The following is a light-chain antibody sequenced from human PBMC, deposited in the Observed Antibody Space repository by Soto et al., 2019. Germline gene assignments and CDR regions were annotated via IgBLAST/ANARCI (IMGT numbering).Light chain of an antibody. V-gene: IGLV1-47*01. J-gene: IGLJ2*01. Sequence: QAVVTQPPSASGTPGQRVTISCSGSSSNIGSNYVYWYQQLPGTAPKLLIYRNNHRPSWVPDRFSGSKSGTSASLAISGLRSEDEADYYCAAWDDSLRGVFGGGTKLTVL. CDR2: RNN. CDR1: SSNIGSNY. CDR3: AAWDDSLRGV.